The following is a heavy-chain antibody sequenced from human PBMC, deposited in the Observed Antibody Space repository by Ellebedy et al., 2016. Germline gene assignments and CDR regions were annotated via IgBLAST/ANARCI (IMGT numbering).Heavy chain of an antibody. J-gene: IGHJ4*02. Sequence: GSLRLSCIVSGGSISRYYWSWIGQPPGRGLEWIGNIYYTGTTNYNPSLQSRVTISLDTSKNQFSLRLTSVTAADTTVYYCARIGGVSFGERPIDYWGQGTLVTVSS. D-gene: IGHD3-10*01. CDR1: GGSISRYY. CDR3: ARIGGVSFGERPIDY. V-gene: IGHV4-59*01. CDR2: IYYTGTT.